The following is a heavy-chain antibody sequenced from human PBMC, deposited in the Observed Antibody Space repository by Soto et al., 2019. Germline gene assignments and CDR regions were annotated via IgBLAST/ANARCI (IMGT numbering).Heavy chain of an antibody. J-gene: IGHJ6*02. CDR1: GDSISSSNW. V-gene: IGHV4-4*02. CDR3: ARDQISGVVRTHYYYAMDV. D-gene: IGHD3-3*01. CDR2: IYHSGST. Sequence: QVQLQESGPGLVKPSETLSLTCAVSGDSISSSNWWSWVRQSPGKGLEWIGEIYHSGSTNYNPSLLSRVTLSLDKSKNPFSLRLRSVPAADTAVYYCARDQISGVVRTHYYYAMDVWGQGTTVTVSS.